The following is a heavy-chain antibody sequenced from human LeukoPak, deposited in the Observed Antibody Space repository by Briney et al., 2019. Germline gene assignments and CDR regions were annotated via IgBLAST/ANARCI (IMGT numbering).Heavy chain of an antibody. CDR1: GFTFSSYA. Sequence: PGGSLRLSCAASGFTFSSYAMHWVRQAPGKGLEWVAVISYDGSNKYYADSVKGRFTISRDNSKNTLYLQMNSLRAEDTAVYYCARALYYYGSGSYTPPIDYWGQGTLVTVSS. V-gene: IGHV3-30-3*01. J-gene: IGHJ4*02. D-gene: IGHD3-10*01. CDR2: ISYDGSNK. CDR3: ARALYYYGSGSYTPPIDY.